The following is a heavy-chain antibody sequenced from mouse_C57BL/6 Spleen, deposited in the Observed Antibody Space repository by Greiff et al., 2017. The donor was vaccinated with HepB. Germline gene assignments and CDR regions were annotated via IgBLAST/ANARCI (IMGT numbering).Heavy chain of an antibody. V-gene: IGHV1-52*01. CDR2: IDPSDSET. D-gene: IGHD2-1*01. J-gene: IGHJ4*01. Sequence: VQLQQSGAELVRPGSSVKLSCKASGYTFTSYWMHWVKQRPIQGLEWIGNIDPSDSETHYNQKFKDKATLTVDKSSSTAYMQLSSLTSEDAAVYYCARAIYYGNYVGAMDYWGQGTSVTVSS. CDR3: ARAIYYGNYVGAMDY. CDR1: GYTFTSYW.